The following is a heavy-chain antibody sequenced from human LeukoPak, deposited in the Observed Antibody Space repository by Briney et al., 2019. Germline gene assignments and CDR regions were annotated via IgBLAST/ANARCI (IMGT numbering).Heavy chain of an antibody. CDR3: AREAYYDFWSGYYTGQGIFDY. V-gene: IGHV3-7*01. Sequence: PGRSLRLSCAASGFTFSSYWMSWVRQAPGKGLEWVANIKQDGSEKYYVDSVKGRFTISRDNAKNSLYLQMNSLRAEDTAVYYCAREAYYDFWSGYYTGQGIFDYWGQGTLVTVSS. J-gene: IGHJ4*02. CDR1: GFTFSSYW. CDR2: IKQDGSEK. D-gene: IGHD3-3*01.